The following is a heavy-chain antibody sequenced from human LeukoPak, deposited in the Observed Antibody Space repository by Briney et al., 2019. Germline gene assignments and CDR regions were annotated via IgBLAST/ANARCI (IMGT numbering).Heavy chain of an antibody. D-gene: IGHD3/OR15-3a*01. J-gene: IGHJ5*02. CDR2: ISAYNGNT. V-gene: IGHV1-18*01. CDR1: GYTFTSYD. Sequence: ASVKVSCKASGYTFTSYDINWVRQATGQGLEWMGWISAYNGNTNYAQKLQGRVTMTTDTSTSTAYMELRSLRSDDTAVYYCARLRFGLNWFDPWGQRTLVTVSS. CDR3: ARLRFGLNWFDP.